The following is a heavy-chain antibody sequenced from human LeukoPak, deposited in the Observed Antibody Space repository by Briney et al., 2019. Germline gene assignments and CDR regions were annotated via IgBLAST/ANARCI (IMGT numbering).Heavy chain of an antibody. Sequence: GESLKISCKGSGYNFANHWIGWVRQMPGKGLEWMGLIYPGDSDTRYSPSFQGQVTISADKSITTAYLQWSSLKASDTAMYYCARTPGGTTAPYYFDYWGQGTLVTVSS. J-gene: IGHJ4*02. V-gene: IGHV5-51*01. D-gene: IGHD4-17*01. CDR2: IYPGDSDT. CDR3: ARTPGGTTAPYYFDY. CDR1: GYNFANHW.